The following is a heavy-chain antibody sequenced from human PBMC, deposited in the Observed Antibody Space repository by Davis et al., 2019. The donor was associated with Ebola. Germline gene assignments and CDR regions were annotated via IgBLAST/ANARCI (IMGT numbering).Heavy chain of an antibody. Sequence: SETLSLTCTVSGGSISSYYWSCIRQPPGKGLEWIGYIYYSGSTNYNPSLKSRVTISVDTSKNQFSLKLSSVTAADTAVYYCARDRVSGMDVWGQGTTVTVSS. J-gene: IGHJ6*02. CDR1: GGSISSYY. D-gene: IGHD5/OR15-5a*01. CDR2: IYYSGST. CDR3: ARDRVSGMDV. V-gene: IGHV4-59*01.